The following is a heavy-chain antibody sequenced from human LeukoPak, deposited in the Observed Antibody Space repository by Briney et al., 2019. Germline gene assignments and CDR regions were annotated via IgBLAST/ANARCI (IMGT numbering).Heavy chain of an antibody. D-gene: IGHD2/OR15-2a*01. CDR1: GFTFSSYG. Sequence: GGSLRLSCAASGFTFSSYGMHWVRQAPGKGLEWVAVISYDGSNKYYADSVKGRFTISRDNSKNTLYLQMNSLRAEDTAVYYCARIEIAGELFDYWGQGTLVTVSS. CDR3: ARIEIAGELFDY. J-gene: IGHJ4*02. CDR2: ISYDGSNK. V-gene: IGHV3-30*03.